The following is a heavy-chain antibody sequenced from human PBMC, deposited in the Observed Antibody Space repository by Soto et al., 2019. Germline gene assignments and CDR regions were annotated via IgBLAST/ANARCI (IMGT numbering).Heavy chain of an antibody. D-gene: IGHD6-19*01. Sequence: ASVKVSCKASGYTFTSYGISWVRQAPGQGLEWMGWISAYNGNTNYAQKLQGRVTMTTDTSTSTAYRELRSLRSDDTAVYYCARVERYSSGWYGKNAFDIWGQGTMVTVSS. CDR1: GYTFTSYG. CDR2: ISAYNGNT. CDR3: ARVERYSSGWYGKNAFDI. V-gene: IGHV1-18*01. J-gene: IGHJ3*02.